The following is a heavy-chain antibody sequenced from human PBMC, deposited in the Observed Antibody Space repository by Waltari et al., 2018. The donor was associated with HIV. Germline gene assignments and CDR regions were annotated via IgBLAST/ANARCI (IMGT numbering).Heavy chain of an antibody. Sequence: QLQESGPALVKPSETLSLSCSVSGVPLTSKNYYWGWVRQSPGKRLDWIASVYYGGKTYNNPSLQSRLSLSLHTSKNRLSLNVTSVTAADTAVYYCARHSGPYVHFFDLWGRGTLVTVTS. CDR1: GVPLTSKNYY. J-gene: IGHJ2*01. V-gene: IGHV4-39*01. CDR2: VYYGGKT. CDR3: ARHSGPYVHFFDL. D-gene: IGHD3-16*01.